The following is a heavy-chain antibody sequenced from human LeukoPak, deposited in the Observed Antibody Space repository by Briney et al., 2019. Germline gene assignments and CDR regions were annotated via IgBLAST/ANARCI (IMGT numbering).Heavy chain of an antibody. V-gene: IGHV1-46*02. J-gene: IGHJ4*02. CDR2: INPSGDRT. D-gene: IGHD1-26*01. CDR3: ARDGDLLISLDY. CDR1: GYILNIYY. Sequence: GASVTVSCTAAGYILNIYYMHWGWNGHGQGLERMGVINPSGDRTAYAQKFQGRVTTTRDMSTSTVYMQLSSLRSEDTAVYYCARDGDLLISLDYWGQGTLVTVSS.